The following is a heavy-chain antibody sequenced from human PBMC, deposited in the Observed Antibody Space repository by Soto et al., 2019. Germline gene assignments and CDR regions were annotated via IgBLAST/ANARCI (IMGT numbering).Heavy chain of an antibody. V-gene: IGHV4-30-4*01. D-gene: IGHD5-18*01. CDR1: GGSISSGDYY. Sequence: SETLSLTCTVSGGSISSGDYYWSWIRQPPGKGLEWIGYIYYSGSTYYNPSLKSRVTISVDTSKNQFSLKLSSVTAADTAVYYCASNSYGYTLYDYWGQGTLVTVSS. CDR3: ASNSYGYTLYDY. J-gene: IGHJ4*02. CDR2: IYYSGST.